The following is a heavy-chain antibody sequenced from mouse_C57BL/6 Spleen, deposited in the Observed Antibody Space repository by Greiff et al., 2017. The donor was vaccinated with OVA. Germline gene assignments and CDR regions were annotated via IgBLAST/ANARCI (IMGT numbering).Heavy chain of an antibody. D-gene: IGHD1-1*01. V-gene: IGHV1-26*01. Sequence: VQLQQSGPELVKPGASVKISCKASGYTFTDYYMNWVKQSHGKSLEWIGDINPNNGGTSYNQKFKGKATLTVDKSSSTAYMELRSLTSEDSAVYYCARGDGTDFDYWGQGTTLTVSS. CDR2: INPNNGGT. CDR1: GYTFTDYY. CDR3: ARGDGTDFDY. J-gene: IGHJ2*01.